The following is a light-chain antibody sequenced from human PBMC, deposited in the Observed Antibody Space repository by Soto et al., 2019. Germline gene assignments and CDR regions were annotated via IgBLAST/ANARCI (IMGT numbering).Light chain of an antibody. CDR3: HHYSRSPPYT. CDR1: QSVSNND. J-gene: IGKJ2*01. CDR2: GAS. Sequence: EIVLTQSPDTLSLSPGERATVSCRASQSVSNNDLAWYQQRPGQAPRLVLYGASTRPTGIPDRFSGSGSGTEFTLTISRLEHEDFAVYYCHHYSRSPPYTFGQGTNLDIK. V-gene: IGKV3-20*01.